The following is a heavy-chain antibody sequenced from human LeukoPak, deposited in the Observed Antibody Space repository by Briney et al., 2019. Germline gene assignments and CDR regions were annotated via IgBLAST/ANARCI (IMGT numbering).Heavy chain of an antibody. D-gene: IGHD1-7*01. CDR2: IYTSGSP. V-gene: IGHV4-61*02. J-gene: IGHJ3*02. CDR1: GRSISSGSYY. Sequence: SQTLSLTCTVSGRSISSGSYYWSWIRQPAGKGLEWIGCIYTSGSPNYNPSLKSRVTISVDTSKNQFSLKLSSVTAADTAVYYCARDRLGGGNYPDAFDIWGQGTMVTVSS. CDR3: ARDRLGGGNYPDAFDI.